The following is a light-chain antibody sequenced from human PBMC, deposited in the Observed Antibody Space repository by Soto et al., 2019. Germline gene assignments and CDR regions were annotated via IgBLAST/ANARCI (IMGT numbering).Light chain of an antibody. V-gene: IGLV2-14*01. Sequence: QSVLTQPASVSGSPGQSITISCTGTSRDVGGYNYVSWYQQHPGNAPKLMIYEVSNRPSGVSNRFSGSKSGNTASLTISGLQAKDEADYYCSSYTSSSTQVFGTGTKVTVL. CDR1: SRDVGGYNY. J-gene: IGLJ1*01. CDR3: SSYTSSSTQV. CDR2: EVS.